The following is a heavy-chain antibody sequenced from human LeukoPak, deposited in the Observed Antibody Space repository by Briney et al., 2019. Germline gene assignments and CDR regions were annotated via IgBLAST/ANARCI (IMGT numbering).Heavy chain of an antibody. J-gene: IGHJ5*02. CDR2: IYYSGST. CDR3: ARDLGYYGSGPINWLDP. V-gene: IGHV4-39*01. CDR1: GGSISSSSYY. Sequence: SETLSLTCTVSGGSISSSSYYWGWIRQPPGKGLEWIGSIYYSGSTYYNPSLKSRVTISVDTSKNQFSLKLSSVTAADTAVYYCARDLGYYGSGPINWLDPWGQGTLVTVSS. D-gene: IGHD3-10*01.